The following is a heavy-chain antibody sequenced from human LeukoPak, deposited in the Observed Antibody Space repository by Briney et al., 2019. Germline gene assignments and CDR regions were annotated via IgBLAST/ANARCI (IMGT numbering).Heavy chain of an antibody. D-gene: IGHD3-22*01. CDR3: ARAHYYDSSGYFYY. Sequence: ASVKVSCKASGYTFTSYGISWVRQAPGQGLEWMGWISAYNGNTNYAQKLQGRVTMTTDTSTSTAYMELRSLRSDDTAVYYCARAHYYDSSGYFYYWGQETLVTVSS. J-gene: IGHJ4*02. V-gene: IGHV1-18*01. CDR1: GYTFTSYG. CDR2: ISAYNGNT.